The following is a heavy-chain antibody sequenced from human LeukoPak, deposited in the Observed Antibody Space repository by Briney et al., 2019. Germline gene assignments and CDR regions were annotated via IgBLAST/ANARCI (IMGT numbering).Heavy chain of an antibody. CDR1: GFTFSNGW. Sequence: GGSLRLSCAASGFTFSNGWVHWVRQAPGKGLVWVSRFDTDGSKTTYADSVKGRFTTSRDNAKNKLYLQMNSLRVEVTAVYYCARSRGGFYHYWGQGTLVTVSS. D-gene: IGHD2/OR15-2a*01. V-gene: IGHV3-74*01. J-gene: IGHJ4*02. CDR3: ARSRGGFYHY. CDR2: FDTDGSKT.